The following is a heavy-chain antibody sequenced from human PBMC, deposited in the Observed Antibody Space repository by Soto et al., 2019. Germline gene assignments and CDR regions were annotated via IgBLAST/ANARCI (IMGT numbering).Heavy chain of an antibody. D-gene: IGHD1-26*01. Sequence: QVQLVQSGAEVKKPGSSVKVSCKASGGTFSSYSINWVRQAPGQGLEWMGEIIPIFGTANYAQKFQGRVTITADESTSTAYMELGSRRSEETAVYYCARDGGRHSGGIDYWGQGTLVTVSS. CDR3: ARDGGRHSGGIDY. CDR2: IIPIFGTA. CDR1: GGTFSSYS. V-gene: IGHV1-69*01. J-gene: IGHJ4*02.